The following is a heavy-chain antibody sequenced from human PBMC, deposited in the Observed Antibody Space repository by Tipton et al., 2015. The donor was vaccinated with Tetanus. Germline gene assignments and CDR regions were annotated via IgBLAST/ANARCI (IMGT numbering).Heavy chain of an antibody. V-gene: IGHV3-11*01. J-gene: IGHJ3*01. CDR2: ISGSGHDI. Sequence: GSLRLSCAASGFSFRDSYMSWIRQVPGKGLESLGYISGSGHDINYADSVKGRFTISRDNAQNSLFLQMNSLTAEDTAVYYCSRDPRTLDVWGQGTMVTVSA. CDR3: SRDPRTLDV. CDR1: GFSFRDSY. D-gene: IGHD1-1*01.